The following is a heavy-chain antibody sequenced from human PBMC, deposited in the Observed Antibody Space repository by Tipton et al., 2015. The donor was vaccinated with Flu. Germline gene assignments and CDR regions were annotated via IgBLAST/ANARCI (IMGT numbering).Heavy chain of an antibody. CDR2: IYTSGST. Sequence: TLSLPCTVSGGSISSYYWSWIRQPAGKGLEWIGRIYTSGSTNYNPSLKSRVTMSVDTSKNQFSLKLSSVTAADTAVYYCAREGPCSTSCYYYYYGMDVWGQGTTVTVSS. V-gene: IGHV4-4*07. CDR3: AREGPCSTSCYYYYYGMDV. J-gene: IGHJ6*02. D-gene: IGHD2-2*01. CDR1: GGSISSYY.